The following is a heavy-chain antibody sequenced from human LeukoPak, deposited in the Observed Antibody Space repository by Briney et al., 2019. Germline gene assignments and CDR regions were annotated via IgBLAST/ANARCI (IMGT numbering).Heavy chain of an antibody. Sequence: PGGSLRLSCAASGFTFSSYAMHLVRQAPGKGLEWVAVISYDGSNKYYADSVKGRFTISRDNSKNTLYLQMNSLRAEDTAVYYCARDVYYYDSSGYYHLFDYWGQGTLVTVSS. V-gene: IGHV3-30-3*01. CDR3: ARDVYYYDSSGYYHLFDY. CDR1: GFTFSSYA. J-gene: IGHJ4*02. D-gene: IGHD3-22*01. CDR2: ISYDGSNK.